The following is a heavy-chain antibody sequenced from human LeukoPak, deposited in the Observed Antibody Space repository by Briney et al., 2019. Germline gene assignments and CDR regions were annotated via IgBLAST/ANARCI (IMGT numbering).Heavy chain of an antibody. Sequence: GGSLRLSCAASGFTFTSYGMHWVRQAPGKGLEWVAVIWYDGSTNYYADSVKGRFTTSRDNSKNTLYLQMNSLRVEDTAVYYCARDPAVTTSGVFQHWGQGTLVTVSP. J-gene: IGHJ1*01. D-gene: IGHD4-17*01. V-gene: IGHV3-33*01. CDR1: GFTFTSYG. CDR2: IWYDGSTN. CDR3: ARDPAVTTSGVFQH.